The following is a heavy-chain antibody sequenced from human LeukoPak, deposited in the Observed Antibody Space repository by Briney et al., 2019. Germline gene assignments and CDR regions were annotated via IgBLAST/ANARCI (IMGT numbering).Heavy chain of an antibody. V-gene: IGHV4-59*08. Sequence: SVTLSLTCTVSGGSISSYYWSWIRQPPGKGLEWIGYIYYSGSTNYNSSLKSRVTISVDTSKNQFSLKLSSVTAADTAVYYCARWSGSVTARNYYYYMDVWGEGTTVTVSS. CDR1: GGSISSYY. CDR2: IYYSGST. D-gene: IGHD6-6*01. J-gene: IGHJ6*03. CDR3: ARWSGSVTARNYYYYMDV.